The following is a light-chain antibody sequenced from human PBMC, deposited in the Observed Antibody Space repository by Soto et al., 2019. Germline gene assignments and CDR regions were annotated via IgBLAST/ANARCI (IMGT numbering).Light chain of an antibody. Sequence: DIQMTQSPSSVSASVGDRVTITCRASQGISSWLAWHQQKPGKAPKLLIYSASSLQSGVPSRFSGSGSGTDFTLTISSLQPEDFATYYCQQSYSTPVTFGGGTKVDIK. V-gene: IGKV1-12*01. CDR2: SAS. J-gene: IGKJ4*01. CDR3: QQSYSTPVT. CDR1: QGISSW.